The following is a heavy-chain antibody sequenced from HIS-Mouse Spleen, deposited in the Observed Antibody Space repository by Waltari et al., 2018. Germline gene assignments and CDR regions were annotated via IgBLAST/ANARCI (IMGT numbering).Heavy chain of an antibody. V-gene: IGHV1-8*01. CDR2: LNPNRGNT. Sequence: QVQLVQSGAEVKKPGASVKVSCKASGYTFTSYDINWVRQATGQGLEWKGWLNPNRGNTGYAQKFQGRVTMTRNTSISTAYMELSSLRSEDTAVYYCARGSSSGSYWYYYYGMDVWGQGTTVTVSS. D-gene: IGHD1-26*01. CDR3: ARGSSSGSYWYYYYGMDV. J-gene: IGHJ6*02. CDR1: GYTFTSYD.